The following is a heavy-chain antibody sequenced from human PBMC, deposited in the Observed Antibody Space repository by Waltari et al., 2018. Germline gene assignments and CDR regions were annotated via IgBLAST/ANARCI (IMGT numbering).Heavy chain of an antibody. D-gene: IGHD6-13*01. V-gene: IGHV3-74*01. Sequence: LVESGGGVLQPGGSLRLSCEASGFAFRSYWMHWVRQAPGKGLEWLSRINSDGTSTVYADAVKGRFSISRDNAKNALFLQFESVRAEDAAVYFCTRASSRSNSMDSWGQGTLVTVSS. J-gene: IGHJ1*01. CDR3: TRASSRSNSMDS. CDR2: INSDGTST. CDR1: GFAFRSYW.